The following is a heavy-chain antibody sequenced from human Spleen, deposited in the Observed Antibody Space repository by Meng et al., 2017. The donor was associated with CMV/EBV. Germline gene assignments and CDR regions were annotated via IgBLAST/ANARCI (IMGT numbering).Heavy chain of an antibody. V-gene: IGHV3-53*05. CDR1: GFTVSSNY. Sequence: GESLKISCAASGFTVSSNYMSWVRQAPGKGLEWVSVIYSGGSTYYADSVKGRFAISRDNSKNTLYLQMNSLRAEDTALYYCAKDERKYQLLFGWFDPWGQGTLVTVSS. CDR3: AKDERKYQLLFGWFDP. D-gene: IGHD2-2*01. J-gene: IGHJ5*02. CDR2: IYSGGST.